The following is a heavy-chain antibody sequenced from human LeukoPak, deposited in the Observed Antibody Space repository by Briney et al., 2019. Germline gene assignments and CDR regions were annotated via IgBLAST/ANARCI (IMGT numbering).Heavy chain of an antibody. V-gene: IGHV3-23*01. D-gene: IGHD4-17*01. J-gene: IGHJ4*02. CDR3: AKNSLYGDYIDY. CDR1: GFTFSNYV. Sequence: GGSLRLSCAASGFTFSNYVMTWVRQAPGKGLEWVSVITGSGGNTYHADSVKGRFTISRDNYKSTLYLQMNRLRAEDTAVYYCAKNSLYGDYIDYWGQGTRVTVSS. CDR2: ITGSGGNT.